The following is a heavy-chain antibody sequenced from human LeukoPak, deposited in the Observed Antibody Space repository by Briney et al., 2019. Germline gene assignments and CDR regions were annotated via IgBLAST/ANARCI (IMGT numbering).Heavy chain of an antibody. CDR3: ARGPSMVRGVLLAHFDY. D-gene: IGHD3-10*01. CDR2: IYYSGGT. V-gene: IGHV4-39*01. J-gene: IGHJ4*02. Sequence: PSETLSLTCTVSGGSISSNNYYWVWIRQPPGKGLEWIGSIYYSGGTYHNPSLKSRITISVDTSKNQFSLKLSSVTAADTAVYYCARGPSMVRGVLLAHFDYWGQGTLVTVSS. CDR1: GGSISSNNYY.